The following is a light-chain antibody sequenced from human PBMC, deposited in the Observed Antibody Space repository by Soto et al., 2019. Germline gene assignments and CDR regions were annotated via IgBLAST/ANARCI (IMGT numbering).Light chain of an antibody. CDR2: AAS. V-gene: IGKV1-13*02. CDR3: QQFNTYPRT. J-gene: IGKJ3*01. CDR1: QGISTY. Sequence: AIQLTQSPSSLSASVGDRVTITCRASQGISTYLAWYQQKPGKAPMLLIYAASSLQSGVPSRFSGSGSGTDVTLTISSLQPEDFATYYCQQFNTYPRTFGPGTKVDIK.